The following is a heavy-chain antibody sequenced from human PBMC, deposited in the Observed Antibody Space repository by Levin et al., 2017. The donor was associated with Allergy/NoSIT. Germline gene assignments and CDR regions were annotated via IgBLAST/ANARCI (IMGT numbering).Heavy chain of an antibody. V-gene: IGHV3-74*01. CDR2: INNDGSIT. Sequence: HTGGSLRLSCAASGFTFSNYWMHWVRQAPGKGLVWVSRINNDGSITNYADSVKGRFTISRDDAKSTLYLQMNSLRVEDTAVYYCARGASGYSYGWGQGILVTVSS. CDR3: ARGASGYSYG. J-gene: IGHJ4*02. CDR1: GFTFSNYW. D-gene: IGHD5-18*01.